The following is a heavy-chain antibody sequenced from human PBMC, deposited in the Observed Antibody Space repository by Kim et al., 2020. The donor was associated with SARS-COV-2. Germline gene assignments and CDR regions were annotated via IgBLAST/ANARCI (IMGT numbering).Heavy chain of an antibody. D-gene: IGHD3-9*01. J-gene: IGHJ4*02. Sequence: GGSLRLSCAASGFTFSSYEMNWVRQAPGKGLEWVSYISSSGSTIYYADSVKGRFTISRDNAKNSLYLQMNSLRAEDTAVYYCARVRYFDWLFAPTLNDYWGQGTLVTVSS. CDR1: GFTFSSYE. CDR3: ARVRYFDWLFAPTLNDY. CDR2: ISSSGSTI. V-gene: IGHV3-48*03.